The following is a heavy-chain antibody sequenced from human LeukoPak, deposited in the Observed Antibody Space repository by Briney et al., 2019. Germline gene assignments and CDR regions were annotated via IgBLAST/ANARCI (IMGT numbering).Heavy chain of an antibody. Sequence: ASVKVSCKPSGYTFTGYYMHWVRQAPGQALEWMGWINPNNGGTNYAQKYQGRVTMTRDTSISTAYMELSRLRSDDTAVYYCARPSLMAVAVAIGFDPWGEGTLVTVSS. V-gene: IGHV1-2*02. CDR2: INPNNGGT. CDR3: ARPSLMAVAVAIGFDP. D-gene: IGHD6-19*01. CDR1: GYTFTGYY. J-gene: IGHJ5*02.